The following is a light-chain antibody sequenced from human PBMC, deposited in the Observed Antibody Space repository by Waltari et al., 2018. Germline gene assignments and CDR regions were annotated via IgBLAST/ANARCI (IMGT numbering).Light chain of an antibody. V-gene: IGKV2-28*01. CDR3: MQALQTPFT. J-gene: IGKJ3*01. CDR2: SGS. CDR1: QSLLHSSGNNF. Sequence: DIVMTQSALSLPVTPGEPASISCRSTQSLLHSSGNNFLDWYLQKPGQSPQLLIYSGSNRASGVPDRFSGSGSGTDFTLKISRVEAEDVGVYYCMQALQTPFTFGPGTKVDIK.